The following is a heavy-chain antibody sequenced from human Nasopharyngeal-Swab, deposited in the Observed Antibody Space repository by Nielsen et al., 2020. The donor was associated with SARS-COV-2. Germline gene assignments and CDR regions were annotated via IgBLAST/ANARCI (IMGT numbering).Heavy chain of an antibody. Sequence: KVSCKASGYSFATYWIGWVRQMPGKGLEWMGLIYPGDSDTRYSPPFQGQVTMSADKSLTTAYLQWSSLKASDSAMYYCARGGLYGGNSVGNWFDSWGQGTLVTVSS. V-gene: IGHV5-51*01. CDR2: IYPGDSDT. CDR1: GYSFATYW. CDR3: ARGGLYGGNSVGNWFDS. D-gene: IGHD4-23*01. J-gene: IGHJ5*01.